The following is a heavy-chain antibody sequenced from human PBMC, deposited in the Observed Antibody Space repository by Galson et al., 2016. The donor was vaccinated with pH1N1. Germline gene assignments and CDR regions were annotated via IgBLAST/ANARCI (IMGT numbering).Heavy chain of an antibody. CDR1: GYTFTSYY. CDR3: VRDLGRLRDF. Sequence: SVKVSCKASGYTFTSYYFHWMRQAPGLGLQWMGVINPIGSMATYTQNFQDRLTMTVDASTSTVYMELTSLRSEDTAVYYCVRDLGRLRDFWGQGTLVTVSS. J-gene: IGHJ4*02. D-gene: IGHD1-26*01. CDR2: INPIGSMA. V-gene: IGHV1-46*01.